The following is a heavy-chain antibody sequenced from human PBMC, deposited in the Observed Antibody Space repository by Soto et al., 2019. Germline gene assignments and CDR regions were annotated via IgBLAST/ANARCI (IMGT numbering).Heavy chain of an antibody. D-gene: IGHD6-19*01. Sequence: ASVKVSCKVSGYTLTELSMHWVRQAPGKGLEWMGGFDPEDGETIYAQKFQGRVTITADESTSTAYMELSSLRSEDTAVYYCARDRDSSGWYGSWGQGTLVTVSS. CDR1: GYTLTELS. V-gene: IGHV1-24*01. CDR2: FDPEDGET. J-gene: IGHJ5*02. CDR3: ARDRDSSGWYGS.